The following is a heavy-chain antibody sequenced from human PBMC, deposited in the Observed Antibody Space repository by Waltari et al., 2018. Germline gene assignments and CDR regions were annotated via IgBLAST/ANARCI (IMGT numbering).Heavy chain of an antibody. CDR2: IYTSGST. Sequence: QVQLPESGPGLVKPSQTLSLTCTVSRGSISSGSYYWSWIRQPAGKGLEWIGYIYTSGSTNYNPSLKSRVTISVDTSKNQFSLKLSSVTAADTAVYYCASGVLAAAGSYWGQGTLVTVSS. V-gene: IGHV4-61*09. D-gene: IGHD6-13*01. CDR1: RGSISSGSYY. CDR3: ASGVLAAAGSY. J-gene: IGHJ4*02.